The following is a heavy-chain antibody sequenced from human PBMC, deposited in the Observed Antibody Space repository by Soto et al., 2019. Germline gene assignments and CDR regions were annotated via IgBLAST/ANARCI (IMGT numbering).Heavy chain of an antibody. J-gene: IGHJ6*03. Sequence: SVKVSCKASGGTFSSYAISWVRQAPGQGLEWMGGIIPIFGTANYAQKFQGRVTITADESTSTAYMELSSLRSEDTAVYYCARVGGLYSSSPNYYYYMDVWGKGTTVTVSS. V-gene: IGHV1-69*13. CDR1: GGTFSSYA. CDR2: IIPIFGTA. D-gene: IGHD6-6*01. CDR3: ARVGGLYSSSPNYYYYMDV.